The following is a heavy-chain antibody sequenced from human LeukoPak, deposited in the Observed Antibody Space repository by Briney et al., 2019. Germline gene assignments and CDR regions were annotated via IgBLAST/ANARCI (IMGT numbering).Heavy chain of an antibody. CDR3: ARHRPSGPNWNPTRDAFDI. CDR1: GGSISSSSYY. Sequence: PSETLSLTCTVSGGSISSSSYYWGWIRQPPGKGLEWIGSIYYSGSTYYNPSLKSRVTISVDTSKNQFSLKLSSVTAADTAVYYCARHRPSGPNWNPTRDAFDIWGQGTMVTVSS. V-gene: IGHV4-39*01. J-gene: IGHJ3*02. D-gene: IGHD1-20*01. CDR2: IYYSGST.